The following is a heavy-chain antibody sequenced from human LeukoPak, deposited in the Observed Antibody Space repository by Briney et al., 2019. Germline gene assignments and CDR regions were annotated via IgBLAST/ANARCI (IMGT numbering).Heavy chain of an antibody. CDR1: GFTFSDYY. J-gene: IGHJ4*02. Sequence: LRLSCAASGFTFSDYYMSWIRQHPGKGLEWIGYIYYSGSTYYNPSLKSRVTISVDTSKNQFSLKLSSVTAADTAVYYCARVAQTFDYWGQGTLVTVSS. V-gene: IGHV4-31*02. CDR2: IYYSGST. CDR3: ARVAQTFDY.